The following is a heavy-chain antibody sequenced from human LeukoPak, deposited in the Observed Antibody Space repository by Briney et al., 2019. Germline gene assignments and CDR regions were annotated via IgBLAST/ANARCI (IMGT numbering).Heavy chain of an antibody. V-gene: IGHV5-51*01. Sequence: ESLKISCEGSGYSFTNYWIGWVRQMPGKGLEWMGVIYPGDSDIRYSPSFQGQVTISADKSISTAYLQWSSLKASDTAMYYCARLGASDYDCDYWGQGTLVTVSS. CDR2: IYPGDSDI. J-gene: IGHJ4*02. CDR1: GYSFTNYW. CDR3: ARLGASDYDCDY. D-gene: IGHD5-12*01.